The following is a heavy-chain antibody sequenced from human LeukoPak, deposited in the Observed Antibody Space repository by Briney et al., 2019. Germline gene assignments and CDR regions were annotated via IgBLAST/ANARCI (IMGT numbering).Heavy chain of an antibody. CDR2: IYYSGST. J-gene: IGHJ4*02. V-gene: IGHV4-31*03. CDR3: ARDADDSSGYYRFDY. Sequence: PSQTLSLTCTVSGGSISSGGYYWSWIRQHPGTGLEWIGYIYYSGSTYYNPSLKSRVTISVDTSKNQFSLKLSSVTAADTAVYYCARDADDSSGYYRFDYWGQGTLVTVSS. D-gene: IGHD3-22*01. CDR1: GGSISSGGYY.